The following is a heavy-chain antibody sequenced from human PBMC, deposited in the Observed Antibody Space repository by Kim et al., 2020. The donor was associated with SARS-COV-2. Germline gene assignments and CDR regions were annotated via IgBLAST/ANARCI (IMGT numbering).Heavy chain of an antibody. J-gene: IGHJ4*02. CDR2: T. V-gene: IGHV4-4*07. D-gene: IGHD1-26*01. Sequence: TTYTPARKRRVTMSVGTSKTQFSLKLRSVTAADTAVYYCARDLLGIPLDYWGQGTLVTVSS. CDR3: ARDLLGIPLDY.